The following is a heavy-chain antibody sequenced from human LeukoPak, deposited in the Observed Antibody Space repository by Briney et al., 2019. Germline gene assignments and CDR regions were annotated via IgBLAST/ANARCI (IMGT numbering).Heavy chain of an antibody. V-gene: IGHV3-21*01. CDR2: ISTSSSYI. D-gene: IGHD2-15*01. CDR3: ARGADGVSSNSRGWFDP. J-gene: IGHJ5*02. CDR1: GFTFSTYA. Sequence: AGGSLRLSCEASGFTFSTYAMSWVRQAPGKGLEWVSSISTSSSYIYYADSVRGRFTISRDNAKNSLYLQMNSLRAEDTAVYSCARGADGVSSNSRGWFDPWGQGTLVTVSS.